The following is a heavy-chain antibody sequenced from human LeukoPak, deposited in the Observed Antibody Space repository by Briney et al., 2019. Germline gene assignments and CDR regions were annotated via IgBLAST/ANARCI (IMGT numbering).Heavy chain of an antibody. CDR3: AREVDTAMGIDAFDI. CDR1: GFTFSSYW. J-gene: IGHJ3*02. Sequence: GGSLRLSCAASGFTFSSYWMHWVRQAPGKGLVWVSRINSDGSSTSYADSVKGRFTISRDNAKNTLYLQMNSLRAEDTAVYYCAREVDTAMGIDAFDIWGQGTMVTVSS. CDR2: INSDGSST. V-gene: IGHV3-74*01. D-gene: IGHD5-18*01.